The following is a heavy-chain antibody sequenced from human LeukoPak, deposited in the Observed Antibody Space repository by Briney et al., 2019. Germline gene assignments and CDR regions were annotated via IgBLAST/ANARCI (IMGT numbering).Heavy chain of an antibody. CDR1: GFTFSPYW. CDR3: ARSLRVRGVPDYMDV. CDR2: IHKSAIT. J-gene: IGHJ6*03. V-gene: IGHV3-53*01. D-gene: IGHD3-10*01. Sequence: GGSLRLSCAASGFTFSPYWMHWVRQAPGKGLEWVSVIHKSAITYYADTVKGRFTISRDNSKNMLYLQMNSLRAEDTAVYYCARSLRVRGVPDYMDVWGKGTTVTISS.